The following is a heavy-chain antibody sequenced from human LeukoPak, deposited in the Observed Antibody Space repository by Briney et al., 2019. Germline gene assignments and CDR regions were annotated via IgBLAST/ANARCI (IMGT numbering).Heavy chain of an antibody. V-gene: IGHV4-4*07. J-gene: IGHJ5*01. CDR3: ARVGAIWSNGGYFDS. CDR2: INTSGST. Sequence: SETLSLTCTVSGGSISNYYWSWIRQPAGKGLEWIGRINTSGSTNCNPSLKSRVTMSVDTSKNQFSLKLTSVTAADTAVYYCARVGAIWSNGGYFDSWGQGTLVTVSS. D-gene: IGHD7-27*01. CDR1: GGSISNYY.